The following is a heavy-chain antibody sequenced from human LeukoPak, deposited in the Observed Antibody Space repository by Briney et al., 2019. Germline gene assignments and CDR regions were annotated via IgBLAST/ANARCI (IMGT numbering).Heavy chain of an antibody. D-gene: IGHD3-22*01. CDR2: ISGGGGST. CDR3: AKVRSTMIVVAMDY. Sequence: AGGSLRLSCAASGFTFSSYAMSWARQAPGKGLEWVSAISGGGGSTYYADSVKGRFTISRDSSKNTLYLQMNSLRAEDTAVYYCAKVRSTMIVVAMDYWGQGALLTVSS. J-gene: IGHJ4*02. CDR1: GFTFSSYA. V-gene: IGHV3-23*01.